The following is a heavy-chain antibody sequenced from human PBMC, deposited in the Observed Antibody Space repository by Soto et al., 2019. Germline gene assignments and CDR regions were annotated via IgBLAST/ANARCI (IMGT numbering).Heavy chain of an antibody. D-gene: IGHD3-10*01. CDR2: ISYDGSNK. Sequence: QVQLVESGGGVVQPGRSRRLSCAAAGFTFSSYGMHWVRQAPGKGLEWVAVISYDGSNKYYADSVKGRFTISRDNSKNTLYLQMNSLRAEDTAVYYCAKDESYGSGSYFYYYYYMDVWGKGTTVTVSS. CDR1: GFTFSSYG. J-gene: IGHJ6*03. CDR3: AKDESYGSGSYFYYYYYMDV. V-gene: IGHV3-30*18.